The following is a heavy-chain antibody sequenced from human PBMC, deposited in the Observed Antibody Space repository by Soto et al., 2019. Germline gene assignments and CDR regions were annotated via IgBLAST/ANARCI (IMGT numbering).Heavy chain of an antibody. Sequence: QVTLKESGPVFVKPTEALPLTCTVSGVSLRNTGMGVSWISQPPGKALEWLAHIFSNDQKSYSTSLKSRVTISKDTSKSQVVLTMTNMDPVDTDTYYCARGSGPYGGGSADFDRWGQGTLVTVSS. J-gene: IGHJ4*02. V-gene: IGHV2-26*01. CDR2: IFSNDQK. CDR1: GVSLRNTGMG. D-gene: IGHD5-12*01. CDR3: ARGSGPYGGGSADFDR.